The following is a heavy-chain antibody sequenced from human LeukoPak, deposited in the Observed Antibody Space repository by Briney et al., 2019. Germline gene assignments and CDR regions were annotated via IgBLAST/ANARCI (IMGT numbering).Heavy chain of an antibody. V-gene: IGHV3-21*01. J-gene: IGHJ3*02. D-gene: IGHD3-16*02. CDR1: GFTFSSYS. CDR2: ISGSSSYI. Sequence: GGSLRLSCAASGFTFSSYSMNWVRQAPGKGLEWVSSISGSSSYIYYADSVKGRFTISRHNAKSSLYLQMNSLRAEDTAVYYCARVPAGVIGMKDAFDIWGQGTMVTVSS. CDR3: ARVPAGVIGMKDAFDI.